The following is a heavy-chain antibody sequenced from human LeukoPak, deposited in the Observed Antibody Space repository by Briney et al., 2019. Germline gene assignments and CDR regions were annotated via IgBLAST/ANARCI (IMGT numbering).Heavy chain of an antibody. V-gene: IGHV4-4*07. CDR1: GDSISGYY. CDR2: IYAPGSS. J-gene: IGHJ4*02. Sequence: KPSETLSLTCTVSGDSISGYYWAWIRQPAGKGLEWIGHIYAPGSSNYSPSFKSRVTMSIDMSNNQFSLRLNSVTAADTAMYYCARDLEDFGSPANDYWGQGTHVIVSP. CDR3: ARDLEDFGSPANDY. D-gene: IGHD2-15*01.